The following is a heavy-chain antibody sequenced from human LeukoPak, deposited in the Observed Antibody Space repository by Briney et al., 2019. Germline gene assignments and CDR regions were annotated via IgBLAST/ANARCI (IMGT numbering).Heavy chain of an antibody. D-gene: IGHD1-14*01. V-gene: IGHV3-48*01. CDR3: VPSHGHGIGY. J-gene: IGHJ4*02. CDR1: GFTFSKYD. Sequence: GGSLRLSCAASGFTFSKYDMNWVRQAPGKGLEWLSYITTTSSSIYYADSVKGRFTISRDNAKNSLYLQMNSLRAEDTAVYYCVPSHGHGIGYWGQGTLVTVSS. CDR2: ITTTSSSI.